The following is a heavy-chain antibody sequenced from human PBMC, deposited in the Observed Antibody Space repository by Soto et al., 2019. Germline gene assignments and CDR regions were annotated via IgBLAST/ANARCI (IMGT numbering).Heavy chain of an antibody. V-gene: IGHV3-66*01. CDR3: AGGKTVPGLFDY. D-gene: IGHD6-19*01. CDR2: MYSGGSI. J-gene: IGHJ4*02. Sequence: EVQLVESGGGLVQPGGSLRLSCAASGRTVSSNHMSWVRHAPGKGLEWVSIMYSGGSIYYADSVKGGFTISRDNSKNTLYLQMSSLRAEDTAVYYCAGGKTVPGLFDYWGQGTLVTVSS. CDR1: GRTVSSNH.